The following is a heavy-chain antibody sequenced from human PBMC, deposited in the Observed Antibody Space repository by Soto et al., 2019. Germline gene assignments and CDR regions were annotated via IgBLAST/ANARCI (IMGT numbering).Heavy chain of an antibody. CDR2: IIPIFGTA. J-gene: IGHJ4*02. D-gene: IGHD6-13*01. V-gene: IGHV1-69*06. CDR3: ARAGQGGRQQLVPFDY. Sequence: QVQLVQSGAEVKKPGSSVKVSCKASGGTFSSYAISWVRQAPGQGLEWMGGIIPIFGTANYAQKFQGRVTITADKSTSTAYMELSRLRSEDTAVYYCARAGQGGRQQLVPFDYWGQGTLVTVSS. CDR1: GGTFSSYA.